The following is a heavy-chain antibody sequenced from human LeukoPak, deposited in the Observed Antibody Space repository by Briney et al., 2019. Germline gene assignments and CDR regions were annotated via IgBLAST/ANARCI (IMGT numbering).Heavy chain of an antibody. Sequence: ETLSLTCTVSGVSISSYYWSWIRQPPGKGLEWVSSISSSSSYIYYADSVKGRFTISRDNAKNSLYLQMNSLRAEDTAVYYCARDLYCSGGSCYGMDGYYYGMDVWGQGTTVTVSS. J-gene: IGHJ6*02. CDR2: ISSSSSYI. D-gene: IGHD2-15*01. CDR3: ARDLYCSGGSCYGMDGYYYGMDV. CDR1: GVSISSYY. V-gene: IGHV3-21*01.